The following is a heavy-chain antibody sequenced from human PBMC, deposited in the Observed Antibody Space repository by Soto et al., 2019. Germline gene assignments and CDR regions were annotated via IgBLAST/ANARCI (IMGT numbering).Heavy chain of an antibody. V-gene: IGHV4-31*03. D-gene: IGHD1-7*01. CDR3: ARGLVVVLSGNQEVINYHFDS. Sequence: SETLSLTCTVSDDSIKSGGSYWSWVRQHPGKGLEWISFIYNSGATYYNPSLKTRVVASIDKSQNRFSLKVNSVTAADTAVYFCARGLVVVLSGNQEVINYHFDSCGPGTLVTVSS. J-gene: IGHJ4*02. CDR1: DDSIKSGGSY. CDR2: IYNSGAT.